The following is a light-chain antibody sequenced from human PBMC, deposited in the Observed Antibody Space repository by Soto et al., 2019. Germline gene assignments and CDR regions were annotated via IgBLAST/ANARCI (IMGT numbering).Light chain of an antibody. J-gene: IGKJ2*01. CDR2: DAS. Sequence: EIVMTQSPATLSVSPGERATLSCRASQSVSSNLAWYQQQPGQAPRLLIYDASTRATGIPVRFSGSGSGTEFTLTVSSLQSEDFAVYYCQQCNNWSPNNFGQGTKLEIK. V-gene: IGKV3-15*01. CDR3: QQCNNWSPNN. CDR1: QSVSSN.